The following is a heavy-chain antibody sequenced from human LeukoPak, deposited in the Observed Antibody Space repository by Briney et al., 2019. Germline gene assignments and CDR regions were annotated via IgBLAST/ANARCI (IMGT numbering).Heavy chain of an antibody. J-gene: IGHJ4*02. V-gene: IGHV3-64D*06. Sequence: GGSLRLSCSASGFXFSSYAMHWVRQAPGKGQEYVSAISSNGGSTYYADSVKGRFTISRDNSKNTLYLQMSSLRAEDTAVYYCAKDSSVVPTAISYSDYWGQGTLVTVSS. CDR2: ISSNGGST. CDR1: GFXFSSYA. D-gene: IGHD2-2*01. CDR3: AKDSSVVPTAISYSDY.